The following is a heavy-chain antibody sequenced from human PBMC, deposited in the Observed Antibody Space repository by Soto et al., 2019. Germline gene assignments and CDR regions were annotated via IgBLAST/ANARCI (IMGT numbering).Heavy chain of an antibody. V-gene: IGHV1-3*01. CDR1: GYTFTSYA. CDR3: ARGICTNGVCSGYYYYGMDV. D-gene: IGHD2-8*01. CDR2: INAGNGNT. Sequence: QVQLVQSGPEVKKPGASVKVSCKASGYTFTSYAMHWVRQAPGQRLEWMGWINAGNGNTKYSQKFQGRVTITRDTSASTAYMELSSLRSEDTAVYYCARGICTNGVCSGYYYYGMDVWGQGTTVTVSS. J-gene: IGHJ6*02.